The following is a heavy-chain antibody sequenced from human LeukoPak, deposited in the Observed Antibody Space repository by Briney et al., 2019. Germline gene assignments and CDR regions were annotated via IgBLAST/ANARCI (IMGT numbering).Heavy chain of an antibody. Sequence: ASAKVSCKVSGYTLTELSMHWVRQAPGKGREWMGGFDPEDGETIYAQKFQGRVTMTEDTSTDTAYMELSSLRSEDTAVYYCATTHSSGYYYYYYYGMDVWGQGTTVTVSS. CDR2: FDPEDGET. J-gene: IGHJ6*02. V-gene: IGHV1-24*01. CDR1: GYTLTELS. CDR3: ATTHSSGYYYYYYYGMDV. D-gene: IGHD3-22*01.